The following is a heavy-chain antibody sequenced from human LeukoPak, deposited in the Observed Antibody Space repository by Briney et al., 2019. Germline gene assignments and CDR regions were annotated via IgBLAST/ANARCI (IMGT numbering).Heavy chain of an antibody. CDR1: GFTFSSYA. D-gene: IGHD5-24*01. CDR3: ARDNGYNVGYLDY. CDR2: ISYDGSNK. Sequence: GGSLRLSCAASGFTFSSYAMHWVRQAPGKGLEWVAVISYDGSNKYYADSVKGRFTISRDNSTNTLYLQVNSLRAEDTAVYYCARDNGYNVGYLDYWGQGTLVAVSS. V-gene: IGHV3-30-3*01. J-gene: IGHJ4*02.